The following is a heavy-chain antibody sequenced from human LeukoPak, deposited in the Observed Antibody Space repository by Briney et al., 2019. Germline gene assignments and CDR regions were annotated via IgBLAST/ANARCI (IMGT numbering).Heavy chain of an antibody. J-gene: IGHJ4*02. CDR1: GFTFSSYA. Sequence: PGGSLRLSCAASGFTFSSYAMSWVRQAPGQGLEWVSAISGSGGSTYYADSVKGRFTISRANSKNKLYLQMNSLRAEDTAVYYCAKTNPNIAVAGLDFVYWGQGTLVTVSS. CDR3: AKTNPNIAVAGLDFVY. D-gene: IGHD6-19*01. CDR2: ISGSGGST. V-gene: IGHV3-23*01.